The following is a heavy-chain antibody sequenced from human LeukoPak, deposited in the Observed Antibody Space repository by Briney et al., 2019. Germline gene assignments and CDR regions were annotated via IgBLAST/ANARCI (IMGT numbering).Heavy chain of an antibody. CDR1: GYSFTSYW. CDR2: IYPGDSDT. D-gene: IGHD4-17*01. Sequence: GEPLKISCKGSGYSFTSYWIGWVRQMPGKGLAWMGIIYPGDSDTRYSPSFQGQVTISADKSISTAYLQWSSLKASDTAMYYRARLLSGDYSYFDYWGQGTLVTVSS. CDR3: ARLLSGDYSYFDY. V-gene: IGHV5-51*01. J-gene: IGHJ4*02.